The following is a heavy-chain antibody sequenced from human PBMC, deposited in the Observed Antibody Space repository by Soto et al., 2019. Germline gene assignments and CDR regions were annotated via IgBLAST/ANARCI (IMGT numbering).Heavy chain of an antibody. CDR1: GFTFSSYG. Sequence: GGSLRLSCAASGFTFSSYGMHWVRQAPGKGLEWVAVISYDGSNKYYADSVKGRFTISRDNSKNTLYLQMNSLRAEDTAVYYCAKFKDSSGYYYPQGPLWGQVTLFTVSS. D-gene: IGHD3-22*01. V-gene: IGHV3-30*18. CDR3: AKFKDSSGYYYPQGPL. CDR2: ISYDGSNK. J-gene: IGHJ4*02.